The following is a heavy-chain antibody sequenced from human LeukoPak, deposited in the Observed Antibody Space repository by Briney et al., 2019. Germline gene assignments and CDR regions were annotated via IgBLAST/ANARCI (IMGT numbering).Heavy chain of an antibody. CDR2: INSDGSST. D-gene: IGHD4-17*01. V-gene: IGHV3-74*01. J-gene: IGHJ4*02. CDR3: ARDTDTVTTILDY. CDR1: GFTFSSYW. Sequence: LSGGSLRLSCAASGFTFSSYWMHWVRQAPGEGLVWVSRINSDGSSTSYADSVKGRFTISRDNAKNTLYLQMNSLRAEDTAVYYCARDTDTVTTILDYWGQGTLVTVSS.